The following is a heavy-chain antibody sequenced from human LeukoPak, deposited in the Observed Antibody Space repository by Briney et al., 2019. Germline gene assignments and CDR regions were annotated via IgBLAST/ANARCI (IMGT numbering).Heavy chain of an antibody. V-gene: IGHV1-69*13. D-gene: IGHD1-26*01. Sequence: GASVKVSCKASGGTFSSYAISWVRQAPGQGLEWMGGIIPIFGTANYAQKFQGRVTITADESTSTAYMELSSLRSEDTAVYYCAREGGATSAFDTWGQGTMVTVSS. J-gene: IGHJ3*02. CDR1: GGTFSSYA. CDR2: IIPIFGTA. CDR3: AREGGATSAFDT.